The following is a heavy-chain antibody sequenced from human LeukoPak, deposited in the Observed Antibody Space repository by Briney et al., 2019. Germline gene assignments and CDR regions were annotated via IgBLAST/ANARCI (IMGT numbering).Heavy chain of an antibody. Sequence: MPGGSLRLSCASSGFTFSVYGMNWVRQAPGKGLEWVSSISSSSSYIYYADSVKGRFTISRDNAKNSLYLQMNSLRAEDTAVYYCARVGYRAAVAGNDYWGQGTLVTVSS. CDR2: ISSSSSYI. CDR3: ARVGYRAAVAGNDY. CDR1: GFTFSVYG. V-gene: IGHV3-21*01. J-gene: IGHJ4*02. D-gene: IGHD6-19*01.